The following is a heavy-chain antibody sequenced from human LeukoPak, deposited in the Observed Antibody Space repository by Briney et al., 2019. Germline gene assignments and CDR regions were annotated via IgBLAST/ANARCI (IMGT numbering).Heavy chain of an antibody. D-gene: IGHD4-23*01. V-gene: IGHV3-49*04. CDR2: IRSKAYGGTT. CDR3: TRYGGNSFSY. CDR1: GFTFGDSA. Sequence: PGRSLRLSCTASGFTFGDSAMSWVRQAPGKGLEWVGFIRSKAYGGTTEYAASVKGRFTISRDDSKSNAYLQMNSLKTEDTAVYYCTRYGGNSFSYWGQGTLVTVSS. J-gene: IGHJ4*02.